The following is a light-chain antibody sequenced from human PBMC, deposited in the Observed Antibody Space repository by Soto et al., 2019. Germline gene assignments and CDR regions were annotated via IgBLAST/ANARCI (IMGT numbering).Light chain of an antibody. Sequence: QSALTQPASVSGSPGQSITISCTGTSSDVGGYNYVSWYQQHPGKATKLMIYDVSHRPSGVSNRFSGSKSGNTASLTISWRQAEDAADYYCSSYTSSSTVVFGGGTKLTVL. CDR1: SSDVGGYNY. CDR3: SSYTSSSTVV. CDR2: DVS. J-gene: IGLJ2*01. V-gene: IGLV2-14*01.